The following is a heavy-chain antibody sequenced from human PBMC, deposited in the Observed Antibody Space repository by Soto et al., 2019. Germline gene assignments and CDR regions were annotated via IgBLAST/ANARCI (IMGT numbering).Heavy chain of an antibody. CDR2: IRDSDNTV. V-gene: IGHV3-48*01. Sequence: EVQLVESGGTLVQPGGSLRLSCAASGFTFSSYSMNWVRQAPGKGLEWVSYIRDSDNTVNYADSVKGRFAISIDTAKDTVYLQLNSLRAEDTAVYYCVREHLWAFDYWGPGTLVTVSS. CDR3: VREHLWAFDY. D-gene: IGHD3-10*01. J-gene: IGHJ4*02. CDR1: GFTFSSYS.